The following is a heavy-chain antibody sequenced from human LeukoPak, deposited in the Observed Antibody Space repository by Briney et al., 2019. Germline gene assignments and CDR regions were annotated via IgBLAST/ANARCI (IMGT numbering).Heavy chain of an antibody. Sequence: GRSLRLSCAASGFTFSNYAMHWVRQAPGKGLEWVAVISYDGSNKYYADSVKGRFTISRDNSKNTLYLQMNSLRAEDTAVYYCARGLGDYGDYVVDYWGQGTLVTVSS. CDR2: ISYDGSNK. J-gene: IGHJ4*02. CDR3: ARGLGDYGDYVVDY. D-gene: IGHD4-17*01. V-gene: IGHV3-30-3*01. CDR1: GFTFSNYA.